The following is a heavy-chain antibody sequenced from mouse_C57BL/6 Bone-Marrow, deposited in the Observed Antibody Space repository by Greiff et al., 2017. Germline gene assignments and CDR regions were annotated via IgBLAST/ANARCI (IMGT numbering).Heavy chain of an antibody. CDR2: ISSGGSYT. CDR3: ARAGNWGYFDY. V-gene: IGHV5-6*01. D-gene: IGHD4-1*01. CDR1: GFTFSSYG. J-gene: IGHJ2*01. Sequence: DVQLVESGGDLVKPGGSLKLSCAASGFTFSSYGMSWVRQTPDKRLEWVATISSGGSYTYYPDSVKGRFTISRDNAKNTLYLQMSSLKSEDTAMYYCARAGNWGYFDYWGQGTTLTVSS.